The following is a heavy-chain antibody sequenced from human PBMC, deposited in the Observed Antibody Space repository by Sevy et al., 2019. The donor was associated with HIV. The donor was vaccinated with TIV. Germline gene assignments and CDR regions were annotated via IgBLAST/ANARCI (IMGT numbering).Heavy chain of an antibody. V-gene: IGHV1-69*13. CDR2: MIPILGTT. Sequence: ASVKVSCKASGGTFGFYGVSWVRQAPGQGLEWMAGMIPILGTTRYAQKFQGRVTISADESTSTAYMELRSLRSEDTAVYYCARGGPDDILTHYGLDVWGQGTTVTVSS. J-gene: IGHJ6*02. D-gene: IGHD3-9*01. CDR3: ARGGPDDILTHYGLDV. CDR1: GGTFGFYG.